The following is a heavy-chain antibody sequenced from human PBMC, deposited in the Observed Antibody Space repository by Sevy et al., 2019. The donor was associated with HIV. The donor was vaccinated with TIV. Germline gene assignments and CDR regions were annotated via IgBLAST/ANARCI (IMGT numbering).Heavy chain of an antibody. D-gene: IGHD6-19*01. CDR2: INTDGRLT. CDR1: GFTFNKYY. J-gene: IGHJ4*02. Sequence: GGSLRLSCAASGFTFNKYYMHWVRQVPGKGLVWVSRINTDGRLTGYADSVEGRFSIYRDNSKNTLYVQMNSLRAEDTAVYYCAISSGRVLLYWGQGTLVTVSS. CDR3: AISSGRVLLY. V-gene: IGHV3-74*01.